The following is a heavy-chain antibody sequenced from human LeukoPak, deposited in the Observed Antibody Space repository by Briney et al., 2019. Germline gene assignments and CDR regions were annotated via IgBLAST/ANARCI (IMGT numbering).Heavy chain of an antibody. V-gene: IGHV3-23*01. CDR1: GFTVGSYY. Sequence: GGSLRLSCAASGFTVGSYYMSWLRQAPGKGPERVSSFGPTGKTYYADSVKGRFTISRDISKNTLYLQMNSLRAEDTAVFYCAREEWESKMGHFDCWGRGTLVTVSS. CDR2: FGPTGKT. J-gene: IGHJ4*02. CDR3: AREEWESKMGHFDC. D-gene: IGHD1-26*01.